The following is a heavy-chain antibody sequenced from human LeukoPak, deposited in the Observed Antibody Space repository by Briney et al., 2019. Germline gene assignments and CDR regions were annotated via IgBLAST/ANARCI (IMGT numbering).Heavy chain of an antibody. CDR1: GGSISSYY. Sequence: SETLSLTCTVSGGSISSYYWSWIRQPPGKGLEWIGYIYYSGSTTYNPSLKSRVTISVDTSKNQFSLKLSSVTAADTAVYYCARRRCSGGSCYFDYWGQGTLVTVSS. CDR3: ARRRCSGGSCYFDY. V-gene: IGHV4-59*01. D-gene: IGHD2-15*01. J-gene: IGHJ4*02. CDR2: IYYSGST.